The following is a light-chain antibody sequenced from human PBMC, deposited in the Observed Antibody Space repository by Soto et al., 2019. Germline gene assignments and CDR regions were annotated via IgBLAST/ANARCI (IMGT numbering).Light chain of an antibody. Sequence: DIQMTQSPSTVSASVGDTVTITCRASQSIRNWLAWYQQRPGKAPRLLIYDASSFESGVPSRFSGSGSGTEFTLTISSLQPDDFATYYCQQYNSYSWTFGQGTKVDIK. CDR1: QSIRNW. CDR3: QQYNSYSWT. CDR2: DAS. J-gene: IGKJ1*01. V-gene: IGKV1-5*01.